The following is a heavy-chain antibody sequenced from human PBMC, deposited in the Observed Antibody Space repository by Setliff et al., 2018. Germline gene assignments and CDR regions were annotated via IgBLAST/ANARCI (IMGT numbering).Heavy chain of an antibody. CDR3: VNSYRGYDDYPDY. Sequence: GGSLRLSRAASGFTLRSYWMSWVRQAPGKGLEWVANIKEDGSETYYGGSVKGRFTISRDNAKNSLYLQMNSLRVEDTAVYYCVNSYRGYDDYPDYWGQGTLVTVSS. V-gene: IGHV3-7*03. D-gene: IGHD3-16*02. CDR1: GFTLRSYW. CDR2: IKEDGSET. J-gene: IGHJ4*02.